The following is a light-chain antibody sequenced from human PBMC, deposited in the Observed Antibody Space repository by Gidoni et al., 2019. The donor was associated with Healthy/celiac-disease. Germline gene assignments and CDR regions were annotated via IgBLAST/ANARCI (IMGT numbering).Light chain of an antibody. V-gene: IGKV3-20*01. CDR2: GAS. J-gene: IGKJ1*01. Sequence: PRLLIYGASSRATGIPDRFSGSGSGTDFTLTISRLEPEDFAVYYSQSVSSSPWTFGQGTKVEIK. CDR3: QSVSSSPWT.